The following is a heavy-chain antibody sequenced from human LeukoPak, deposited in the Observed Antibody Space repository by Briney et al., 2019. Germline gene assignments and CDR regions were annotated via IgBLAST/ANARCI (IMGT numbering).Heavy chain of an antibody. CDR3: AKTSGSYWSIDY. CDR2: IWYDGSNK. Sequence: ARSLSLSCAAPGFTFSSYGMHWFRQAPGQGLESVAVIWYDGSNKYYADSVKGRFTISRDNSKNTLYLQMNSLRAEDTAVYYCAKTSGSYWSIDYWGQGTLVTVSS. J-gene: IGHJ4*02. V-gene: IGHV3-33*06. CDR1: GFTFSSYG. D-gene: IGHD1-26*01.